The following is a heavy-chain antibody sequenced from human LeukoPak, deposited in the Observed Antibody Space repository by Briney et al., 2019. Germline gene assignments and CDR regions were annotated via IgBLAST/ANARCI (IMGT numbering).Heavy chain of an antibody. Sequence: GGSLRLSCAASGFTFSSYAMSWVRQAPGKGLEWVSGISGSGGSTYYADSVKGRFTISRDNSKNTLYLQMNSLRAEDTAVYYCAKNNYYGSGRGVYYYGMDVWGQGTTVTVSS. CDR2: ISGSGGST. CDR1: GFTFSSYA. V-gene: IGHV3-23*01. CDR3: AKNNYYGSGRGVYYYGMDV. D-gene: IGHD3-10*01. J-gene: IGHJ6*02.